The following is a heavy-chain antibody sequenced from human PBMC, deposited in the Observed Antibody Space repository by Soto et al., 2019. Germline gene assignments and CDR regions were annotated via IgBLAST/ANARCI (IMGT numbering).Heavy chain of an antibody. V-gene: IGHV1-8*01. CDR1: GYTFTSYD. Sequence: QVQLVQSGAEVKKPGASVKVSCKASGYTFTSYDITWVRQATGQGLEWMGWMNPNSGNTGYAQKFQGRVTMTRNTSIRTADMELSTLRSEDTAVYYCARGLGTYDFGSGYYLYWGQGTLVTVSS. J-gene: IGHJ4*02. CDR3: ARGLGTYDFGSGYYLY. CDR2: MNPNSGNT. D-gene: IGHD3-3*01.